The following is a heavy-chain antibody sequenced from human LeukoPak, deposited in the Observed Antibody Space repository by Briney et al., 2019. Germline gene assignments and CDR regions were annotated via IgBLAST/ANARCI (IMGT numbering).Heavy chain of an antibody. J-gene: IGHJ4*02. Sequence: GRSLRLSCAASGFTLSRYGMRWVRQAPGKGREWVADIWSDGNNKYYADSVKGRFTISRDNSKNTLYLQMNSLRAEDTAVYYCAKHGPVPGVGYFAFDYWGQGTLVAVSS. CDR3: AKHGPVPGVGYFAFDY. CDR2: IWSDGNNK. V-gene: IGHV3-33*06. CDR1: GFTLSRYG. D-gene: IGHD1-26*01.